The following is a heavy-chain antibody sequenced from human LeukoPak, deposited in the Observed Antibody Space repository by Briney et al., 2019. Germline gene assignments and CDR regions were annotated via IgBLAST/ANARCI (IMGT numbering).Heavy chain of an antibody. CDR3: ARIDRAVAGTIDY. V-gene: IGHV4-59*08. J-gene: IGHJ4*02. CDR2: IYYSGST. CDR1: GGSISSYF. D-gene: IGHD6-19*01. Sequence: SETLSLTCTVSGGSISSYFWSWIRQPPGKGLEWIGYIYYSGSTNYNPSLKSRVTMSVDTSKNQFSLKLSSVTAADTAVYYCARIDRAVAGTIDYWGQGALVTVSS.